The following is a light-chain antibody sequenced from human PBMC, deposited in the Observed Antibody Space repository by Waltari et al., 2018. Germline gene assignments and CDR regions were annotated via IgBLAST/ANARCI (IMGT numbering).Light chain of an antibody. Sequence: EIVLTQSPGTLSLSPGERATLSCRASQRVGKYLAWYQQRPGQAPRLLIYDASTSATGIPDRFSGSGSGTDFSLTISRLEPEDFAVYYCQKYVSLPATFGQGTNVEIK. CDR2: DAS. CDR1: QRVGKY. J-gene: IGKJ1*01. CDR3: QKYVSLPAT. V-gene: IGKV3-20*01.